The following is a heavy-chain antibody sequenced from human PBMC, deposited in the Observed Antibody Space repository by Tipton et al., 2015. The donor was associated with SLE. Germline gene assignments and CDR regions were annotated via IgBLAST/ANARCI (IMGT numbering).Heavy chain of an antibody. CDR3: ARADRYGELIHY. Sequence: GSLRLSCAASGFIFSNYAMSWVRQAPGKGLEWVSAISGSGETTYYADSVKGRFAISRDNSKNTLYLQMNDLRAEDTAVYFCARADRYGELIHYWGQGTPVTVSS. CDR1: GFIFSNYA. CDR2: ISGSGETT. J-gene: IGHJ1*01. V-gene: IGHV3-23*01. D-gene: IGHD4-17*01.